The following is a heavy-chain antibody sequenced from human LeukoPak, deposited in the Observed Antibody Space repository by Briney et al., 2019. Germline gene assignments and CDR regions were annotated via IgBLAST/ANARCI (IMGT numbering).Heavy chain of an antibody. CDR2: IWYDGSNK. Sequence: GRSLRLSCAASGFPFSDYGMHWVRQAPGKGLEWVAVIWYDGSNKYYADSVKGRFTISRDNSKNTLYLQMDSLRAEDTAVYYCARDRARHCSSTSCYQGYWGQGTLVTVSS. CDR1: GFPFSDYG. CDR3: ARDRARHCSSTSCYQGY. D-gene: IGHD2-2*01. V-gene: IGHV3-33*01. J-gene: IGHJ4*02.